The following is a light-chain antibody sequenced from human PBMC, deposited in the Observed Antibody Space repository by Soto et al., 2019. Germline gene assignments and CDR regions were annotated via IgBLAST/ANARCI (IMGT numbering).Light chain of an antibody. CDR3: QQYSTLPHT. CDR1: QAVTNSF. Sequence: ENVLTQSPGTLSLSPGERATPSCRASQAVTNSFFAWYLQKPGQAPRLLIYGISSRATGISDRFSGSGSGTDFTLTISRLEPEDFVVYYCQQYSTLPHTFGQGTKLEVK. V-gene: IGKV3-20*01. J-gene: IGKJ2*01. CDR2: GIS.